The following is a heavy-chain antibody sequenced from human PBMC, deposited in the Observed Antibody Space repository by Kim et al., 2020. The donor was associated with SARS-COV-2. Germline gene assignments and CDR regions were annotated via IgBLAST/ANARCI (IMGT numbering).Heavy chain of an antibody. J-gene: IGHJ3*02. CDR2: IIPIFGTA. D-gene: IGHD6-6*01. CDR3: ARDRERVSSSSRGDAFDI. CDR1: GGTFSSYA. Sequence: SVKVSCKASGGTFSSYAISWVRQAPGQGLEWMGGIIPIFGTANYAQKFQGRVTITADESTSTAYMELSSLRSEDTAVYYCARDRERVSSSSRGDAFDIWGQGTMVTVSS. V-gene: IGHV1-69*13.